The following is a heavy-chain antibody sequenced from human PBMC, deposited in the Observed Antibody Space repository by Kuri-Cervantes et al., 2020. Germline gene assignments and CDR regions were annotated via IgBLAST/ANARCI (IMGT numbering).Heavy chain of an antibody. V-gene: IGHV1-69*13. CDR1: GYTFTGYY. D-gene: IGHD2-2*01. Sequence: SVKVSCKASGYTFTGYYMHWVRQAPGQGLEWMGGLFPLFGTVRYAQKFQGRLTITADQSTNTAYMELSSLRSEDTAVYYCASRYCRTTSCRLFGLDVWGPGTAVTVSS. CDR3: ASRYCRTTSCRLFGLDV. CDR2: LFPLFGTV. J-gene: IGHJ6*02.